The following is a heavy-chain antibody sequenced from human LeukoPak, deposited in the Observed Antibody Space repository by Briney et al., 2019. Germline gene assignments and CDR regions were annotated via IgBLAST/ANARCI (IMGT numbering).Heavy chain of an antibody. CDR1: GVSISSSNNF. CDR2: IHYSGTI. D-gene: IGHD5-24*01. Sequence: PSETLCLTCTVSGVSISSSNNFWGWIRQPPGMGLEWSGAIHYSGTIYYIPSLNSRVTISLDTPNNQFSLILNSGTAADTAVYYCMRHEEEDGYNAKPIDFWGQGTLVTVSS. J-gene: IGHJ4*02. V-gene: IGHV4-39*01. CDR3: MRHEEEDGYNAKPIDF.